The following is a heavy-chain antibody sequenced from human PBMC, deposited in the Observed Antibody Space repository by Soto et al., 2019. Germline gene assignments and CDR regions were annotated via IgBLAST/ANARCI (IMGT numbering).Heavy chain of an antibody. Sequence: VKVSCKASGFAFTSSAMQWVRQARGQRLEWIGWIVVGSGNTNYAQKFQERVTITRDMSTSTAYMELSSLRSEDTAVDYCAREAVSRRRGLAYWGQGTLVTVAS. J-gene: IGHJ4*02. CDR1: GFAFTSSA. D-gene: IGHD6-19*01. CDR2: IVVGSGNT. V-gene: IGHV1-58*02. CDR3: AREAVSRRRGLAY.